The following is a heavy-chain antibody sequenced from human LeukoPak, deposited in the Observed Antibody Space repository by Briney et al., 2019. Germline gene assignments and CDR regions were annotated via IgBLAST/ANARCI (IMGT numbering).Heavy chain of an antibody. Sequence: GSSVKVSCKASGGTFSSYAISWVRQAPGQGLEWMGGIIPIFGTANYAQKFQGRVTITTDESTSTAYMELSSLRSEDTAVYYCAREFYSNYAVTHPTKGVGLPYYYYYMDVWGKGTTVTVSS. D-gene: IGHD4-11*01. CDR2: IIPIFGTA. J-gene: IGHJ6*03. V-gene: IGHV1-69*05. CDR1: GGTFSSYA. CDR3: AREFYSNYAVTHPTKGVGLPYYYYYMDV.